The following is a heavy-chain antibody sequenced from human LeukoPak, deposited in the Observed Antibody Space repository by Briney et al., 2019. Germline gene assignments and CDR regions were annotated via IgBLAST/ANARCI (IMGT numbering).Heavy chain of an antibody. Sequence: GGSLRLSCAASGFTVSSNYMSWVRQAPGKGLEWVSVIYSGGGTDYADSVKGRFTISRDNSKNTLYLQMNSLRAEDTAVYYCARAVGVTAIHNAFDIWGRGTMVTVSS. V-gene: IGHV3-66*02. D-gene: IGHD2-21*02. CDR2: IYSGGGT. J-gene: IGHJ3*02. CDR1: GFTVSSNY. CDR3: ARAVGVTAIHNAFDI.